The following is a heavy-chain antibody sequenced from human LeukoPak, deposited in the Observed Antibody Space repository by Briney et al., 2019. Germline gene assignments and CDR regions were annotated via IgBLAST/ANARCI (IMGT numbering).Heavy chain of an antibody. V-gene: IGHV3-23*01. CDR2: ISGSGGST. CDR3: ARSLWVTYYGMDV. J-gene: IGHJ6*02. D-gene: IGHD3-10*01. Sequence: GGSLRLSCAASGFTFSSYAMSWVRQAPGKGLEWVSAISGSGGSTYYADSVKGRFTISRDNSKNTLYLQMNSLRAEDTAVYYCARSLWVTYYGMDVWGQGTTVTVSS. CDR1: GFTFSSYA.